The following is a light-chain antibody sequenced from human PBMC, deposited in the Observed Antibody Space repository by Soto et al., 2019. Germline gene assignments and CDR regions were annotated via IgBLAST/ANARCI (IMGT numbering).Light chain of an antibody. Sequence: DIQMTQSPSTLSASVGDRVTITCRASQSISSWLDWYQQKPGKAPKVLIYQASNLESGVPSRFSGSGSGTEFTLTISSLQPDDFATYYCQHYNSYPAFGQGTKLEIK. CDR3: QHYNSYPA. J-gene: IGKJ2*01. CDR1: QSISSW. CDR2: QAS. V-gene: IGKV1-5*03.